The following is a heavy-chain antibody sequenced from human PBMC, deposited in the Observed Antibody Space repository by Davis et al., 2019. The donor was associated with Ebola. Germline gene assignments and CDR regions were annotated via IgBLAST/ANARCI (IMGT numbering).Heavy chain of an antibody. J-gene: IGHJ3*02. D-gene: IGHD4-17*01. Sequence: GESLKISCAASGFTFGLSGMHWVRQAPGKGLEWVAFIRYDRSEKYADSVKGRFTISRDNSKNTLYLQMNSLRVEDTAVYYCAKILYGDHDAFDMWGQGTMVTVSS. V-gene: IGHV3-30*02. CDR1: GFTFGLSG. CDR3: AKILYGDHDAFDM. CDR2: IRYDRSEK.